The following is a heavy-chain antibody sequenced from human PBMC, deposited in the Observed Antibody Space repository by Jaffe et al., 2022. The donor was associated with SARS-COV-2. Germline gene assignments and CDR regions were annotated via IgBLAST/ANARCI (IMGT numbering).Heavy chain of an antibody. Sequence: QVQLVESGGGVVQPGRSLRLSCAVSGFALNSYAMHWVRQAPGKGLEWVAFISFDGKIKYYADSVRGRFAISRDNSQRTVSLQMNSLRPDDTALYYCARDLATKWSLDYWGQGALVTVSS. J-gene: IGHJ4*02. V-gene: IGHV3-30*03. D-gene: IGHD2-15*01. CDR1: GFALNSYA. CDR2: ISFDGKIK. CDR3: ARDLATKWSLDY.